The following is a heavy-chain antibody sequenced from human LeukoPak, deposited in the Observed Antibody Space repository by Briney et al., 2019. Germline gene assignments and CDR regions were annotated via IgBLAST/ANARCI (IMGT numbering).Heavy chain of an antibody. CDR1: GGSISSYY. CDR2: IYYSGST. V-gene: IGHV4-59*01. CDR3: ARARLGNFRGNYYYYMDV. J-gene: IGHJ6*03. Sequence: PSETLSLTCTVSGGSISSYYWSWIRQPPGKGLEWIGYIYYSGSTNYNPSLKSRVTISVDTSKNQFSLKLSSVTAADTAVYYCARARLGNFRGNYYYYMDVWGKGTTVTVSS. D-gene: IGHD4-23*01.